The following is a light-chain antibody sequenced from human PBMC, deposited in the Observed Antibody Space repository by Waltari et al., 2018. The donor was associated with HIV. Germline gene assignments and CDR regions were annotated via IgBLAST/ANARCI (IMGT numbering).Light chain of an antibody. J-gene: IGKJ4*01. Sequence: DSVMTQSTDYLAVSLGERSTINRKSSQSVLSNSNNKNYLAWYQQKSGQSPKLLSYWASTRESGVPDRFSGSGSGTDFSLSISSLQAEDVAVYYCQQYYSTPLTFGGGTKVEIK. V-gene: IGKV4-1*01. CDR3: QQYYSTPLT. CDR1: QSVLSNSNNKNY. CDR2: WAS.